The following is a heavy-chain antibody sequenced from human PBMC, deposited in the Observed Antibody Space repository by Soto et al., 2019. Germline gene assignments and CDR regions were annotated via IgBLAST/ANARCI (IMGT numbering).Heavy chain of an antibody. CDR2: IKQDGSDK. V-gene: IGHV3-7*01. J-gene: IGHJ4*02. D-gene: IGHD6-25*01. CDR3: ARTRDSSADFDC. CDR1: GFTFSRHW. Sequence: EVQLVESGGGLVQPGGSLRLSCAASGFTFSRHWMTWVRQAPGKWLEWVANIKQDGSDKYYVDSVKGRFTISRDNAKNSLDLQMNSLRAEDTAVYYCARTRDSSADFDCWGQGPLVTVSS.